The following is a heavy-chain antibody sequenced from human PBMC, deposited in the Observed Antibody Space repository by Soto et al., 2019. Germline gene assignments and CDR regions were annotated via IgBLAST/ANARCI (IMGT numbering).Heavy chain of an antibody. CDR2: IIPIFGTA. D-gene: IGHD3-9*01. CDR3: ARDRYDILTGSISFNWFDP. V-gene: IGHV1-69*13. J-gene: IGHJ5*02. CDR1: GGTFSSYA. Sequence: GASVKVSCKASGGTFSSYAISWVRQAPGQRLEWMGGIIPIFGTANYAQKFQGRVTITADESTSTAYMELSSLRSEDTAVYYCARDRYDILTGSISFNWFDPWGQGTLVTVSS.